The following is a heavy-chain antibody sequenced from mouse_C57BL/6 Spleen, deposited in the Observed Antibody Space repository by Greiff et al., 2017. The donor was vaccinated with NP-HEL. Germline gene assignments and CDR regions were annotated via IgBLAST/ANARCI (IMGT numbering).Heavy chain of an antibody. V-gene: IGHV1-69*01. CDR2: IDPSDSYT. J-gene: IGHJ1*03. D-gene: IGHD2-4*01. Sequence: VQLQQPGAELVMPGASVKLSCKASGYTFTSYWMHWVKQRPGQGLEWIGEIDPSDSYTNYNQKFKGKSTLTVDKSSRTAYMQLSSLTSEDSAVYYCARSSIYYDYDWYFDVWGTGTTVTVSS. CDR1: GYTFTSYW. CDR3: ARSSIYYDYDWYFDV.